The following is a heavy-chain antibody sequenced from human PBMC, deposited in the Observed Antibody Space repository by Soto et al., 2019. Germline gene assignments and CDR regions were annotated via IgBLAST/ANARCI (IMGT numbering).Heavy chain of an antibody. CDR2: IYHSGST. V-gene: IGHV4-30-2*02. CDR1: GGSISSGGYS. CDR3: AYRQPASRQGSGTFDI. D-gene: IGHD2-2*01. J-gene: IGHJ3*02. Sequence: PSETLSLTCTVSGGSISSGGYSWSWIRQPPGKSLEWIGYIYHSGSTNYNPSLKSRVTISVDTSKNQFSLKLSSVTAADTAVYYCAYRQPASRQGSGTFDIWGQGTMVTVS.